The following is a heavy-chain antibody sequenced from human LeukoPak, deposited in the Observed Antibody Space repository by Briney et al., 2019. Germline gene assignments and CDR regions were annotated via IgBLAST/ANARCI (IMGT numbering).Heavy chain of an antibody. J-gene: IGHJ4*02. CDR1: GFTFSSYA. V-gene: IGHV3-23*01. CDR3: AKDRFLAVAATFDC. D-gene: IGHD6-19*01. CDR2: VSGSGGST. Sequence: GGSLRLSCAASGFTFSSYAMSWFRQAPEKGLEWVSAVSGSGGSTYYADSVKGRFTISRDNSKNTLFLQMNSLRAEDTAVYYCAKDRFLAVAATFDCWGQGTLVTVSS.